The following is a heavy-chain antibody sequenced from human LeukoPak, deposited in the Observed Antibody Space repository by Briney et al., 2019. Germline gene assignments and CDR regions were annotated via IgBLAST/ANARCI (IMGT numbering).Heavy chain of an antibody. CDR3: ASRGHCSGGSCADY. CDR1: GFTFSSYA. Sequence: GGALRLSCAASGFTFSSYAMSWVRQAPGKGLEWVSAISGSGGSTYYADSVKGRFTISRDNSKNTLYLQMNSLRAEDTAVYYCASRGHCSGGSCADYWGQGTLVTVSS. J-gene: IGHJ4*02. D-gene: IGHD2-15*01. V-gene: IGHV3-23*01. CDR2: ISGSGGST.